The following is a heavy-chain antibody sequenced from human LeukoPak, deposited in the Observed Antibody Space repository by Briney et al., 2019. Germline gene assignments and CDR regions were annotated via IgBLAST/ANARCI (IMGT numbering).Heavy chain of an antibody. J-gene: IGHJ4*02. CDR2: ISSSGNTT. Sequence: PGGSPRLSRAASGFTFSDYYMSWIRQAPGKGLECVSYISSSGNTTYHADSVKGRFTISRDNAKNSLYLQMSSLRAEDTAVYYCARDGGSSWYFDYWGQGTLVTVSS. V-gene: IGHV3-11*04. CDR1: GFTFSDYY. CDR3: ARDGGSSWYFDY. D-gene: IGHD6-13*01.